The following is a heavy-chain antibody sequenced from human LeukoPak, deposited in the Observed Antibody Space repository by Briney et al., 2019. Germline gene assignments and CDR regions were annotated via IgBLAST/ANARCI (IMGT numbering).Heavy chain of an antibody. Sequence: GGDLRLSCAGSGFTFSSFAMSWVRQAPGKGLEWVSAISGSSGSTYYTDSVKGRFTISRDNFKDTLYLHMNSLRAEDTAVYYCARGRSVGPTRSFDYWGQGTLVTVSS. D-gene: IGHD1-26*01. CDR3: ARGRSVGPTRSFDY. CDR1: GFTFSSFA. CDR2: ISGSSGST. V-gene: IGHV3-23*01. J-gene: IGHJ4*02.